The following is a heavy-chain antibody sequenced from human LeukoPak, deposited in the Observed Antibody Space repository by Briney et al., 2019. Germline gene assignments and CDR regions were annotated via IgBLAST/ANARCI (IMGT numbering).Heavy chain of an antibody. CDR1: GFTFSSYG. D-gene: IGHD5-24*01. CDR2: IKEDGTET. CDR3: AKEGRSLQTY. V-gene: IGHV3-7*03. J-gene: IGHJ4*02. Sequence: GGSLRLSCAASGFTFSSYGMHWVRLAPGKGLEWVANIKEDGTETYYVDSVKGRFTISRDNAKNSLYLQMNSLRVEDTAVYYCAKEGRSLQTYWGQGTLVTVSS.